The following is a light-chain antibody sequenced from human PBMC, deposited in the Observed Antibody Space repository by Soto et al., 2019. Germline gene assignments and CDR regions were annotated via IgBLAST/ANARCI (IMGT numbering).Light chain of an antibody. CDR1: QGISNY. V-gene: IGKV1-27*01. J-gene: IGKJ5*01. CDR3: QKYNSAPHIT. CDR2: AAS. Sequence: DIQMTQSPSSLSASVGDRVTITCRASQGISNYLAWYQQKPGKVPKLLIYAASTLQSGVPSRFSGSGSRTDFTLTISSLQPEDVATYYCQKYNSAPHITFGQGTRLEIK.